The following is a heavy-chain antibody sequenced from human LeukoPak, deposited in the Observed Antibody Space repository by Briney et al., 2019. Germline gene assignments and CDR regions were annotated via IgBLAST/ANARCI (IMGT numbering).Heavy chain of an antibody. Sequence: PGRSLRLSCAASGFTFDDYAMHWVRQVPGKGLEWVSGIAWNGGRVDYVDSVKGRFAISRDNAKNSLYLQMDSLRVEDTAFYHCVKDKSTVISLGGGYFDFWGQGTLVTVSS. CDR2: IAWNGGRV. J-gene: IGHJ4*02. CDR3: VKDKSTVISLGGGYFDF. D-gene: IGHD4-17*01. CDR1: GFTFDDYA. V-gene: IGHV3-9*01.